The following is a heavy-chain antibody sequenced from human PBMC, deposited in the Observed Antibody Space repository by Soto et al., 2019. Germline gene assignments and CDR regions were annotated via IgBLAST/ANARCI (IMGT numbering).Heavy chain of an antibody. J-gene: IGHJ4*02. CDR1: GSTFSAYT. V-gene: IGHV3-21*01. CDR2: ISSTSYFI. Sequence: LRLSCAASGSTFSAYTMNWVRQAPGKGLEWVSSISSTSYFIYDADSVRGRFTISRDNAKNSLYLQMNSLRAEDTGLYFCARVLGGYTHGRSFDFWGPGTLVTVSS. CDR3: ARVLGGYTHGRSFDF. D-gene: IGHD5-18*01.